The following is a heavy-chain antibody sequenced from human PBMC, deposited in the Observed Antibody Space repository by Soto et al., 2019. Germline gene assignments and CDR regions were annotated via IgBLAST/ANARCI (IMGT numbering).Heavy chain of an antibody. CDR3: AQTLGLAVAGPGRFDL. V-gene: IGHV1-69*13. Sequence: SVKVSCKASGGTFSRYAISWVRQAPGQGLEWMGGITPMFGTANYAQKFQGRVTITADESTSTAYMELSSLRSDDTAVYYCAQTLGLAVAGPGRFDLWGRGTLVTVSS. D-gene: IGHD6-19*01. CDR1: GGTFSRYA. J-gene: IGHJ2*01. CDR2: ITPMFGTA.